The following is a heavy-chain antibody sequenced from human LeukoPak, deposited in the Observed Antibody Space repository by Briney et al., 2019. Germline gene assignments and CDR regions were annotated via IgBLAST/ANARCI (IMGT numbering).Heavy chain of an antibody. D-gene: IGHD3-22*01. V-gene: IGHV3-33*01. CDR3: ARTQAYYDSSGYYYGHDAFDI. Sequence: GGSLRLSCAASGFTFSSYGMHWVRQAPGKGLEWAAVIWYDGSNKYYADSVKGRFTISRDNSKNTLYLQMNSLRAEDTAVYYCARTQAYYDSSGYYYGHDAFDIWGQGTMVTVSS. CDR1: GFTFSSYG. J-gene: IGHJ3*02. CDR2: IWYDGSNK.